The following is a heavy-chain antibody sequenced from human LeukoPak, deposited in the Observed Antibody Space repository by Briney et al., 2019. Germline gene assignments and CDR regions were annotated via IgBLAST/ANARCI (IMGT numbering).Heavy chain of an antibody. CDR1: GGSISSYY. CDR3: ARATDYYDSSGYYSY. V-gene: IGHV4-59*12. J-gene: IGHJ4*02. D-gene: IGHD3-22*01. Sequence: PSETLSLTCTVSGGSISSYYWSWIRQPPGKGLEWIGYIYYSGSTNYNPSLKSRVTISVDKSKNQFSLKLSSVTAADTAVYYCARATDYYDSSGYYSYWGQGTLVTVSS. CDR2: IYYSGST.